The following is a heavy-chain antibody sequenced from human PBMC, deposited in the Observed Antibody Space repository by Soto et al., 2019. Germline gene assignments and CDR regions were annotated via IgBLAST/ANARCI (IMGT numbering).Heavy chain of an antibody. Sequence: PGGSLRLSCAASGFVFSSYAMTWVRQSPGKGLEWVSTLSAPGVTTYYADSVQGRFTISRDNSKNTLYLLMDSLRAEDTAVYYCAKDTNYYYDTRAHPDDMDVWGQGTTVTVSS. D-gene: IGHD3-22*01. CDR1: GFVFSSYA. J-gene: IGHJ6*02. CDR3: AKDTNYYYDTRAHPDDMDV. CDR2: LSAPGVTT. V-gene: IGHV3-23*01.